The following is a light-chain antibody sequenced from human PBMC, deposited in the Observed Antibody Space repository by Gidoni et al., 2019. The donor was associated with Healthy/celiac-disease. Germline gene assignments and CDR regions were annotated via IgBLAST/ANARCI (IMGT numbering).Light chain of an antibody. CDR2: KAS. CDR1: QSLSVW. J-gene: IGKJ4*01. Sequence: DIQMTQSPSTLSASVGDRVTITCRASQSLSVWLDWYQQKPGKAPKLLIYKASTLESGVPPRFSGSGSGTEFTLTISSLQPDDFASYYCQQYNSFSPLTFGGGTKVEIK. CDR3: QQYNSFSPLT. V-gene: IGKV1-5*03.